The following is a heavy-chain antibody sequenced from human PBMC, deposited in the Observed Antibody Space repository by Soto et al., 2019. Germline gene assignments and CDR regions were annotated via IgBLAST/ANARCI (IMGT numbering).Heavy chain of an antibody. CDR3: AGPRTSSPFFDF. CDR1: GVSISTYY. V-gene: IGHV4-59*01. Sequence: SETLSLTCTVSGVSISTYYWSWIRQSPGKGLEWTGFIYYSGNTHYNPSLKSRIAMSLDTSKNQFSLKLNSVTAADTAMYFCAGPRTSSPFFDFWGQGTLVTVSS. J-gene: IGHJ4*02. D-gene: IGHD2-2*01. CDR2: IYYSGNT.